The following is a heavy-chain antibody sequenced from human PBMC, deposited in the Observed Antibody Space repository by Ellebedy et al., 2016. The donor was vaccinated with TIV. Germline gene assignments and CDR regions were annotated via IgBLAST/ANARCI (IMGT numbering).Heavy chain of an antibody. J-gene: IGHJ4*02. CDR2: MNPNSGNT. Sequence: ASVKVSCKASGYTFTSYDINWVRQATGQGLEWMGWMNPNSGNTGYAQKLQGRVTMTTDTSTSTAYMELRSLRSDDTAVYYCARLSTVVTPPLDYWGQGTLVTVSS. CDR3: ARLSTVVTPPLDY. V-gene: IGHV1-8*01. CDR1: GYTFTSYD. D-gene: IGHD4-23*01.